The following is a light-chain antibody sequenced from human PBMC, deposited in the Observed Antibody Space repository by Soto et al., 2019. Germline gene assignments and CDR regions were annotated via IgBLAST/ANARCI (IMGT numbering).Light chain of an antibody. Sequence: QSVLTQPPSASGTPGQRVTISCSGSSSNIGSNYVYWYQQLPGTAPKLLIYRNNQWPSGVPDRFSGSKSGTSASLAISGLRSEDEADYYCAAWDDSLSVPWVFGGGTKLTVL. CDR3: AAWDDSLSVPWV. CDR2: RNN. V-gene: IGLV1-47*01. CDR1: SSNIGSNY. J-gene: IGLJ3*02.